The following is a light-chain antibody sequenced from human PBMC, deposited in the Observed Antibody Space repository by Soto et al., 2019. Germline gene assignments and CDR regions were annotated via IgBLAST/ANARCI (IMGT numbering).Light chain of an antibody. CDR1: QGISSA. CDR2: DAS. CDR3: QQCNKYPPLT. J-gene: IGKJ4*01. V-gene: IGKV1D-13*01. Sequence: AIQLTQSPSSLSASVGDRVTITCRASQGISSALAWYQQKPGKAPKLLIYDASSLESGVPSRFSGSGSGTEFTLTISSLQPEDFATYYCQQCNKYPPLTFGGGTKVEIK.